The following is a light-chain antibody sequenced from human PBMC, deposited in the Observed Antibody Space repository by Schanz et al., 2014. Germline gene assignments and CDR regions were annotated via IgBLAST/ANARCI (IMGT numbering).Light chain of an antibody. CDR3: QSFDSSLTHRV. CDR1: SSDIGGY. V-gene: IGLV2-14*01. Sequence: QSALTQPASVSGSPGQSITISCTGTSSDIGGYVSWYQQHPGKAPKLMIYDVSDRPSGVSNRFSGSKSGNTASLTISGLQAEDEADYYCQSFDSSLTHRVFGGGTKLTVL. CDR2: DVS. J-gene: IGLJ3*02.